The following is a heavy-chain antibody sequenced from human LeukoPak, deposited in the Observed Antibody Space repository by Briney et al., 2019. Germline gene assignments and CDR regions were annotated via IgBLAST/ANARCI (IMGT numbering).Heavy chain of an antibody. CDR2: ISYDGSNK. V-gene: IGHV3-30-3*01. J-gene: IGHJ4*02. CDR1: GFTSSSYA. D-gene: IGHD3-22*01. Sequence: GGSLRLSCAASGFTSSSYAMHWVRQAPAKGLEWVAVISYDGSNKYYADSVKGRFTISRDNSKNTLYLQMNSLRAEDTAVYYCARDRDYYDSSGYYGYWGQGTLVTVSS. CDR3: ARDRDYYDSSGYYGY.